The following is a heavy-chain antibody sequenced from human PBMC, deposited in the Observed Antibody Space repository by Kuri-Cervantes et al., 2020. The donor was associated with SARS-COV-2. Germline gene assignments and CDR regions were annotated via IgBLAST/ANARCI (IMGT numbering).Heavy chain of an antibody. J-gene: IGHJ4*02. Sequence: SETLSLTCTVSGGSISSYYWSWIRQLPGKGLEWIGYIYYSGSTNYNPSLKSRVTISVDTSKNQFSLKLSSVTAADTAVYYCARVYYDSSGYYEVRYFDYWGQGTLVTSPQ. CDR1: GGSISSYY. D-gene: IGHD3-22*01. CDR2: IYYSGST. CDR3: ARVYYDSSGYYEVRYFDY. V-gene: IGHV4-59*01.